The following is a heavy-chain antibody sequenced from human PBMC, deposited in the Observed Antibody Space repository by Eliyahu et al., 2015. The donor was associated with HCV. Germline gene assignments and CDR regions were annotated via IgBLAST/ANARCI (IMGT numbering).Heavy chain of an antibody. CDR2: ISPGGGSA. Sequence: LVESGGGLIQPGGSLRRSCAASGFTFNSXAMSWVRQAPGKGLEWVSTISPGGGSAYYADSVKGRFTISRDDSKKTVYLQVNSLRVEDTAVYYCAREPPYPLKVGAPYCYFDHWGQGTLVTVSS. CDR3: AREPPYPLKVGAPYCYFDH. D-gene: IGHD1-26*01. CDR1: GFTFNSXA. J-gene: IGHJ4*02. V-gene: IGHV3-23*04.